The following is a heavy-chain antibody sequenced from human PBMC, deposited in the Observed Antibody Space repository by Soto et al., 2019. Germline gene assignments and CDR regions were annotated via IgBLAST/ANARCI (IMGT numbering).Heavy chain of an antibody. Sequence: EVQLLESGGGSLQHGGSLRLSCAASGFTFSTYAMSWVRQATGTGLEWVSAVSNGGGDTSYADSVKCRFTLSRDNSKDSVYRPMNGLRAEDTAVYYCAKAEDGTQAASDYGGQGTLVTVSS. CDR2: VSNGGGDT. J-gene: IGHJ4*02. CDR1: GFTFSTYA. CDR3: AKAEDGTQAASDY. V-gene: IGHV3-23*01. D-gene: IGHD1-1*01.